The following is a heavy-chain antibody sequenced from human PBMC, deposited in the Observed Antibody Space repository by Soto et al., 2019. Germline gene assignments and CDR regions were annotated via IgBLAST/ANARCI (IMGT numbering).Heavy chain of an antibody. CDR3: VRGGGGVQFDS. D-gene: IGHD2-21*01. J-gene: IGHJ4*02. V-gene: IGHV3-11*06. CDR1: GFTFSDFY. CDR2: ISPNSNYR. Sequence: QIHLVESGGGLVKPGGALRLSCEASGFTFSDFYMSWIRLAPGKGLEWLSYISPNSNYREYAESVKGRHTISGDNAKNLRSRQMNSLRFEDTAVYYCVRGGGGVQFDSCCQGAQVTVSS.